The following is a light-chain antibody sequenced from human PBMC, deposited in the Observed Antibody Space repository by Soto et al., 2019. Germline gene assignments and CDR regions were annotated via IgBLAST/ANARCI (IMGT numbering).Light chain of an antibody. V-gene: IGKV3-20*01. CDR3: QHYGNVWT. J-gene: IGKJ1*01. CDR1: QSVSSTF. Sequence: EVVLTQSPGTLSLSPGDRATLFCRASQSVSSTFLAWYQQKPGQAPRLLIHSASTRASGIPERFSGSGSETDFTLTVSRLEPEDFALYYCQHYGNVWTFGQGTKVDSK. CDR2: SAS.